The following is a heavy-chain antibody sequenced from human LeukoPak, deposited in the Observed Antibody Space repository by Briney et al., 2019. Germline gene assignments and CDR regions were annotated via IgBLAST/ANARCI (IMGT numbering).Heavy chain of an antibody. J-gene: IGHJ3*02. CDR3: AKQCGGSDWFDAFDI. V-gene: IGHV3-30*18. Sequence: GRSLRLSCAASVFTFSYYGLHWVRQGPGKGLEWVAVISYDGSNKYYADSVKGRFTISRDNSKNTLYLQMNSLRAEDTAVYYCAKQCGGSDWFDAFDIWGQGTMVTVSS. CDR2: ISYDGSNK. D-gene: IGHD6-19*01. CDR1: VFTFSYYG.